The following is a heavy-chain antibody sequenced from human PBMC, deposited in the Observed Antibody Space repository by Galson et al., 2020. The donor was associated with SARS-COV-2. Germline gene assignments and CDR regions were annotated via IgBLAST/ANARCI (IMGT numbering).Heavy chain of an antibody. D-gene: IGHD3-3*01. J-gene: IGHJ6*03. CDR2: IYYSGST. Sequence: SQTLSLTCTVPGGSISSYYWSWIRQPPGKGLEWIGYIYYSGSTNYNPPPKSRVTISVDTSKNQFSLKLSSVTAADTAVYYCARGDVEYDFWSGYQNYYYYMDVWGKGTTVTVSS. CDR3: ARGDVEYDFWSGYQNYYYYMDV. CDR1: GGSISSYY. V-gene: IGHV4-59*01.